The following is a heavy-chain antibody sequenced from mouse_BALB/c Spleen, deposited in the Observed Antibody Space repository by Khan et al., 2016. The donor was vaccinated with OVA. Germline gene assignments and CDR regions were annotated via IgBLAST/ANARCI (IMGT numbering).Heavy chain of an antibody. CDR3: APVEGYYVSFAY. V-gene: IGHV1S136*01. CDR2: IYPYNDAT. Sequence: EVQLQQSGPEVVKPGASVKMSCKASGYTFTSYVMHWVKQKPGQGLEWIGYIYPYNDATKYNEKFNGKATLTSVKSSSTAYMELSSLTSEDSAVYYCAPVEGYYVSFAYWGQGTLVTVSA. D-gene: IGHD1-1*01. CDR1: GYTFTSYV. J-gene: IGHJ3*01.